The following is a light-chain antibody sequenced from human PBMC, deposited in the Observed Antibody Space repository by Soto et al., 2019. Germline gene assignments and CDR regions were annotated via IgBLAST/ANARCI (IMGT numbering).Light chain of an antibody. J-gene: IGKJ2*01. CDR2: GAS. CDR3: QHYGSSQT. CDR1: QSVSSSY. V-gene: IGKV3-20*01. Sequence: EIVLTQSPGTLSLSPGERATLSCRASQSVSSSYLAWYQQKPGQAPRLLMYGASSRATGIPDRFSGSGSGTDFTLTISRLEPEDFAVFYCQHYGSSQTFGQGTKLEIK.